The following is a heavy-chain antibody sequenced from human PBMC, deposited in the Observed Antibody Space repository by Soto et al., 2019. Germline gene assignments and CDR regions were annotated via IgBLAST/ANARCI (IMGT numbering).Heavy chain of an antibody. CDR2: INPSGGST. CDR1: GYTFTSYY. D-gene: IGHD3-9*01. CDR3: ARDRTHYDILTGYYPYYYYYMDV. Sequence: ASVKVSCKASGYTFTSYYMHCVRQAPGQGLEWMGIINPSGGSTSYAQKFQGRVTMTRDTSTSTVYMELSSLRSEDTAVYYCARDRTHYDILTGYYPYYYYYMDVWGKGTTVTVSS. J-gene: IGHJ6*03. V-gene: IGHV1-46*03.